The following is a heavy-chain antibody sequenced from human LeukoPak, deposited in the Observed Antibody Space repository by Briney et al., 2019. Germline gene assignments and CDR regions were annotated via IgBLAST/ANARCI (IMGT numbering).Heavy chain of an antibody. CDR1: GFTFSNYW. V-gene: IGHV3-7*03. CDR2: IKQDGSEK. J-gene: IGHJ4*02. D-gene: IGHD2-15*01. Sequence: GGSLRLSCIGSGFTFSNYWMTWVRQAPGKGLEWLADIKQDGSEKYYVGSVRGRFTISRDNAKNSLYLQMNSLRVEDTAVYYCSRARGYCSGGSCFPPDYWGQGTLVTVSS. CDR3: SRARGYCSGGSCFPPDY.